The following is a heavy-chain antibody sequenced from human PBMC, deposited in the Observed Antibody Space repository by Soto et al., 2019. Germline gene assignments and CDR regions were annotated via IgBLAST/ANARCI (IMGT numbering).Heavy chain of an antibody. Sequence: ETLSLTCTVSGGSISSYYWSWIRQPPGKGLEWIGEINHSGNTIRNPSLEGRVTISVDTSKKQFSLNLKSVTAADTAVYYCARHAAYCSGGSCYGVYYYGMDVWGQGTTVTVSS. J-gene: IGHJ6*02. V-gene: IGHV4-59*08. CDR2: INHSGNT. D-gene: IGHD2-15*01. CDR3: ARHAAYCSGGSCYGVYYYGMDV. CDR1: GGSISSYY.